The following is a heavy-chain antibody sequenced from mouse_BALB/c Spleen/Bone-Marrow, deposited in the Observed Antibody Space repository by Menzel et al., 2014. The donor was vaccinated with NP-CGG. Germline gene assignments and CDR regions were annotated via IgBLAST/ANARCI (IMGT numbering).Heavy chain of an antibody. CDR1: GFTFSNYW. V-gene: IGHV6-6*02. J-gene: IGHJ2*01. Sequence: QSGGGLVQPGGSMKLSCVATGFTFSNYWMNWVRQSPEKGLEWVAEIRLKSNNFATHYAESVKGRFTISRDGSKSSVYLEMNNLRAEDTGIYYCTSLYYYGSRYFDYWGQGTTLTVSS. CDR3: TSLYYYGSRYFDY. D-gene: IGHD1-1*01. CDR2: IRLKSNNFAT.